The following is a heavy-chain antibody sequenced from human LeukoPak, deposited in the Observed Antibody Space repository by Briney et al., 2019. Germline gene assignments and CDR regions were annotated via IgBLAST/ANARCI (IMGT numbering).Heavy chain of an antibody. Sequence: PGGSLRLSCAASGFTFSSYSMNWVRQAPGKGLEWVSAIHGSDDNTHYADSVKGRFTISRDNAKNSLYLQMNSLRAEDTAVYYCARLSEVVVVVAATPTRYYYMDVWGKGTTVTVSS. V-gene: IGHV3-21*01. D-gene: IGHD2-15*01. CDR1: GFTFSSYS. CDR3: ARLSEVVVVVAATPTRYYYMDV. CDR2: IHGSDDNT. J-gene: IGHJ6*03.